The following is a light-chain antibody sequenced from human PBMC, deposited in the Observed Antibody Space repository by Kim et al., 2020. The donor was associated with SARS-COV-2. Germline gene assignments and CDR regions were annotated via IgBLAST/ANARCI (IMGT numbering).Light chain of an antibody. CDR3: QQSYSLPYA. CDR2: DAA. CDR1: QSISYY. V-gene: IGKV1-39*01. Sequence: DIQMTQSPSSLSASIGDRVTITCRASQSISYYLNWYQQKPGKAPNPLIYDAASLQSGVPSRFSGSGSGTDFTLTISSLQPEDFATYYCQQSYSLPYAFGQGNKLEI. J-gene: IGKJ2*01.